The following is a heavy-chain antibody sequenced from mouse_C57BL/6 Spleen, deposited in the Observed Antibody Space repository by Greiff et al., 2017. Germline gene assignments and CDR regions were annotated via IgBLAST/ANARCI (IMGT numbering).Heavy chain of an antibody. CDR3: VRHSNYGYFDV. Sequence: EVQLQESGGGLVQPKGSLKLSCAASGFIFNTYAMNWVRQAPGKGLEWVARIRSKSNNYATYYADSVKDRFTISRDDSESMLYLQMNNLKTEDTAMYYCVRHSNYGYFDVWGTGTTVTVSS. J-gene: IGHJ1*03. CDR1: GFIFNTYA. CDR2: IRSKSNNYAT. D-gene: IGHD2-5*01. V-gene: IGHV10-1*01.